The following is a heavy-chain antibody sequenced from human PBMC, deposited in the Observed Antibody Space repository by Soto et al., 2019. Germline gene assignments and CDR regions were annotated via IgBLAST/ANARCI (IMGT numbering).Heavy chain of an antibody. V-gene: IGHV4-59*08. CDR2: IHYSGNY. Sequence: QVQLQESGPRLVKPSETLSLTCAVSGDSITSHHWSWVRQSPGKGLECIGWIHYSGNYIYNPSLRGRIRISLDTSRSQFSLMLTSVTAADTSVYYCARLPTIGPTPPFEHWGQGILVTVSS. CDR1: GDSITSHH. J-gene: IGHJ4*02. CDR3: ARLPTIGPTPPFEH. D-gene: IGHD1-1*01.